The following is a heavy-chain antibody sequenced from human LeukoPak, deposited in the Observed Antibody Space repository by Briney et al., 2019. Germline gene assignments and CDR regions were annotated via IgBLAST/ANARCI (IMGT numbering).Heavy chain of an antibody. Sequence: GGSLRLSCAASGFTVSSKYMSWVRQAPGKGLEWVSTLYRNGNTYYADSVKGRFTISRDNSKNTLSLQMNSLRAEDTAVYYCARDYYDGSAYYSYYEYWGQGTLVTVSS. V-gene: IGHV3-53*01. CDR1: GFTVSSKY. J-gene: IGHJ4*02. CDR2: LYRNGNT. D-gene: IGHD3-22*01. CDR3: ARDYYDGSAYYSYYEY.